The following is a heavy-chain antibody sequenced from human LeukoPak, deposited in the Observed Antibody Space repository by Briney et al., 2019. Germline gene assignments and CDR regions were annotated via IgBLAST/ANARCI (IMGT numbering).Heavy chain of an antibody. Sequence: GGSLRLSCAASGFTFSSYGMHWVRQAPGKGLEWVAVISYDGSNKYYADSVKGRFTISRDNSKNTLYLQMNSLRAEDTAVYYCARGYNWNYSFDYWGQGTLVTVSS. CDR2: ISYDGSNK. CDR3: ARGYNWNYSFDY. V-gene: IGHV3-30*03. J-gene: IGHJ4*02. D-gene: IGHD1-7*01. CDR1: GFTFSSYG.